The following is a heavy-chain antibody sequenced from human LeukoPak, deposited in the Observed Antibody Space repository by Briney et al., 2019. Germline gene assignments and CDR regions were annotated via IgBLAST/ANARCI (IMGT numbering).Heavy chain of an antibody. J-gene: IGHJ4*02. CDR3: AKTLRISYYFDY. CDR1: GFTFSSYA. CDR2: ISGGGGT. V-gene: IGHV3-23*01. D-gene: IGHD3-3*01. Sequence: GGSLRLSCAASGFTFSSYAMSWVHQAPGKGLEWVSTISGGGGTYYADSVKGRFTISRDNSKNTLYLQMNSLRAEDTAVYYCAKTLRISYYFDYWGQGALVTVSS.